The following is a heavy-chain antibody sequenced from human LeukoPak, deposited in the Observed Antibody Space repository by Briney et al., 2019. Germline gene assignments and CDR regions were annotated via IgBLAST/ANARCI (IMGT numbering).Heavy chain of an antibody. D-gene: IGHD5-24*01. CDR2: IYPGDSDT. CDR3: ARLFRDGYPWGAFDI. Sequence: GESLKISCKGSGYTFTNYWIGWVRQMPGKGLEWMGIIYPGDSDTRYSPSFQGQVTISADKSISTAYLQWSSLKASDTAMYYCARLFRDGYPWGAFDIWGQGTMVTVSS. J-gene: IGHJ3*02. V-gene: IGHV5-51*01. CDR1: GYTFTNYW.